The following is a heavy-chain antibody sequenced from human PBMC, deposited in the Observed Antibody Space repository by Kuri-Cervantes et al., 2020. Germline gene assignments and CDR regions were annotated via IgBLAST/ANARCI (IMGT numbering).Heavy chain of an antibody. CDR1: GFTFSSYA. CDR2: ISYDGSNK. CDR3: AKDPGGGYSYGPPPHYFDY. V-gene: IGHV3-30*04. D-gene: IGHD5-18*01. Sequence: GGSLRLSCAASGFTFSSYAMHWVRQAPGKGLEWVAVISYDGSNKYYADSVKGRFTISRDNSKNTLYLQMNSLRAEDTAVYYCAKDPGGGYSYGPPPHYFDYWGQGTLVTVSS. J-gene: IGHJ4*02.